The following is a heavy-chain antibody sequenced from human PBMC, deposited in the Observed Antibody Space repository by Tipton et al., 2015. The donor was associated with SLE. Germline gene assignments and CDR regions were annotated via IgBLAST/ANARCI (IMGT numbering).Heavy chain of an antibody. Sequence: LRLSCTVSGASIRTFYWSWIRQPAGKGLEWIGDIYHTGSSDYNPSLKSRVSMSVDTSNNQFSLKIKSVTAADTAVYYCARDEYRYDTTGYHLLGHFDFWGQGTLVTVSS. CDR2: IYHTGSS. V-gene: IGHV4-59*12. CDR3: ARDEYRYDTTGYHLLGHFDF. J-gene: IGHJ4*02. CDR1: GASIRTFY. D-gene: IGHD3-22*01.